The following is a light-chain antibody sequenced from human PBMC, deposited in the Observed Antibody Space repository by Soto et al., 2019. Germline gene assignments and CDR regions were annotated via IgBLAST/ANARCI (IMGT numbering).Light chain of an antibody. Sequence: EVVMTQSPATLSVSPGERATLSCRASQSINNNLAWYQRTPGQAPRLLIYGASTRATGIPDRFSGSGSGTEFTLTISSLQSEDFAAYFCQHFKSFPITFGQGTRLEIK. CDR1: QSINNN. J-gene: IGKJ5*01. CDR2: GAS. V-gene: IGKV3-15*01. CDR3: QHFKSFPIT.